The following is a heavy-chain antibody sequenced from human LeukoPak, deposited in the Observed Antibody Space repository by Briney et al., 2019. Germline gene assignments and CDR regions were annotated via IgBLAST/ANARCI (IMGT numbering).Heavy chain of an antibody. V-gene: IGHV3-66*01. CDR2: IYSGGST. CDR3: ARERFLSYYYYYGMDV. J-gene: IGHJ6*02. Sequence: GGSLRLSCAASGFTFSSYAMSWVRQAPGKGLEWVSVIYSGGSTYYADSVKGRFTISRDNSKNTLYLQMNSLRAEDTAVYYCARERFLSYYYYYGMDVWGQGTTVTVSS. D-gene: IGHD3-3*01. CDR1: GFTFSSYA.